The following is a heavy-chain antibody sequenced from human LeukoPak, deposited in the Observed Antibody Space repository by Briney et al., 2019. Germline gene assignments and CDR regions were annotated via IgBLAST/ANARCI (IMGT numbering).Heavy chain of an antibody. CDR3: ARGSPTVSFDY. D-gene: IGHD4-17*01. V-gene: IGHV4-59*01. Sequence: SETLSLTCTVSGGSISCYYWSWIRQPPGKGLEWIGYIYYSGSTNYNPSLKSRVTISVDTSKNQFSLKLSSVTAADTAVYYCARGSPTVSFDYWGQGTLVTVSS. CDR2: IYYSGST. J-gene: IGHJ4*02. CDR1: GGSISCYY.